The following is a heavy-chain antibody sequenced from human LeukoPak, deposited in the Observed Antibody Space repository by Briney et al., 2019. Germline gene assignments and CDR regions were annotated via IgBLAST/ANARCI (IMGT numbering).Heavy chain of an antibody. CDR1: GGSISSYY. Sequence: SETLSLTCTVSGGSISSYYWSWIRKPPGKGLEWIGYIYYSGSTNYNPSLKSRVTISVDTSKNQFSLKLSSVTAADTAVYYCARQGLYDFWSANYYYGMDVWGQGTTVTVSS. CDR2: IYYSGST. J-gene: IGHJ6*02. CDR3: ARQGLYDFWSANYYYGMDV. V-gene: IGHV4-59*08. D-gene: IGHD3-3*01.